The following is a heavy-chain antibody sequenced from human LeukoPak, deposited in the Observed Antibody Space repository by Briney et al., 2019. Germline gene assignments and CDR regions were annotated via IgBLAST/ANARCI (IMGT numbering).Heavy chain of an antibody. V-gene: IGHV4-59*08. CDR3: ARAKYYYDSSGYYGAFDI. CDR2: IYYSGST. Sequence: PSETLFLTCTVSVGSISSYYWSWIRQPPGKGLEWVGYIYYSGSTNYNPSLKSRVTISVDTSKNQFSLKLSSVTAADTAVYYCARAKYYYDSSGYYGAFDIWGQGTMVTVSS. J-gene: IGHJ3*02. D-gene: IGHD3-22*01. CDR1: VGSISSYY.